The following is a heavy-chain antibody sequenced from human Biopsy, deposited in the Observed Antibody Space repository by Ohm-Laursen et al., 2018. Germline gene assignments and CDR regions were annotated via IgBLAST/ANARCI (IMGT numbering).Heavy chain of an antibody. D-gene: IGHD2-15*01. CDR2: INSSGSTK. Sequence: LSLTCAASGFPVSDYYMSWIRQAPGRGLEWVSDINSSGSTKYHAESVKGRFTTSRDNTMNSVYLQMNSLRGEDTAVYYCARAVGIAAAPIDYWGQGTLVTVSS. CDR3: ARAVGIAAAPIDY. CDR1: GFPVSDYY. J-gene: IGHJ4*02. V-gene: IGHV3-11*01.